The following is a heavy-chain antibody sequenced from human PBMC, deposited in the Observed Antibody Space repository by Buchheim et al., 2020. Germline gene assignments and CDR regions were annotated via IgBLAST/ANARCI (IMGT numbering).Heavy chain of an antibody. D-gene: IGHD2-15*01. J-gene: IGHJ6*02. V-gene: IGHV3-33*01. CDR3: ARDTSGGSSYYYGMDV. Sequence: QVQLVESGGGVVQPGRSLRLSCAASGFTFSSYGMHWVRQAPGKGLEWVAVIWYDGSNKYYADSVKGRFTISRDNSKKTLYLQMNSLRAEDTAVYYCARDTSGGSSYYYGMDVWGQGTT. CDR1: GFTFSSYG. CDR2: IWYDGSNK.